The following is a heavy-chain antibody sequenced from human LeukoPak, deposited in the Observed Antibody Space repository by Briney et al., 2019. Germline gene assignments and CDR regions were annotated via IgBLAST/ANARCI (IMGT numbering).Heavy chain of an antibody. CDR1: GFTFSSYA. Sequence: PGGSLRLSCAASGFTFSSYAMSWVRQAPGKGLEWVSAISGSGGSTYYADSVKGRFTISRDNSKNTLYLQMNSLRAEDTAVYYCAKETHDYGDYPGYYYYGMDVWGQGTTVTVSS. CDR3: AKETHDYGDYPGYYYYGMDV. D-gene: IGHD4-17*01. CDR2: ISGSGGST. V-gene: IGHV3-23*01. J-gene: IGHJ6*02.